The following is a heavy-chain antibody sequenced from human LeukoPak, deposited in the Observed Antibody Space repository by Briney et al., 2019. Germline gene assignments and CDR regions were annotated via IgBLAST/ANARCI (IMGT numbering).Heavy chain of an antibody. CDR2: AYYSGST. V-gene: IGHV4-59*01. Sequence: SETLSLTCTVSGGSIRGYYWSWMRQSPGKGLEWIGYAYYSGSTNYNPSLKSRVTISLDTSKNQFSLRLSSVTAADTAMYYCARGYSSNWYWFDPWGQGTLVTVSS. CDR3: ARGYSSNWYWFDP. D-gene: IGHD6-13*01. CDR1: GGSIRGYY. J-gene: IGHJ5*02.